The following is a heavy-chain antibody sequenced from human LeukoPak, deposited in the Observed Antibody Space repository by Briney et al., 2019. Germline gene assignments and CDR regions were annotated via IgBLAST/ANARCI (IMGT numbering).Heavy chain of an antibody. Sequence: GGSLRLSCTASGFTFGDYAMSWIRQAPGKGLEWVGFIRSKAYGETADYAASVKGRFTISRDDSKAIAYLQMNSLKTEDTAVYHCTRDRGAYNLYDYWGQGTLITVSS. CDR1: GFTFGDYA. V-gene: IGHV3-49*03. CDR3: TRDRGAYNLYDY. D-gene: IGHD1-1*01. J-gene: IGHJ4*02. CDR2: IRSKAYGETA.